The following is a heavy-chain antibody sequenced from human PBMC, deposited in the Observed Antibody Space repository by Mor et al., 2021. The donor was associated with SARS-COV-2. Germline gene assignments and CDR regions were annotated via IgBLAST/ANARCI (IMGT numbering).Heavy chain of an antibody. CDR1: Y. J-gene: IGHJ4*02. V-gene: IGHV3-11*03. Sequence: YMSWIRQAPGKGLEWVSYISRSSDNTNYADSVKGRFTISRDNTKNTVYLQMDSLRAEDTAVYYCARQDYGDYWGQGTLVTV. CDR2: ISRSSDNT. CDR3: ARQDYGDY.